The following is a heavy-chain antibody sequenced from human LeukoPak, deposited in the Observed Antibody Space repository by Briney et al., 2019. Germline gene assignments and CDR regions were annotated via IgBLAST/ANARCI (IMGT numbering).Heavy chain of an antibody. CDR1: GFTFDDYA. Sequence: GGSLRLSCVASGFTFDDYAMHWVRRVPGKGLEWVAGITWNSGSIGYADSAKGRFTISRDNAKNSLYLQMNSLGVEDTAFYYCAKDIWFRRRGATGLDYWGQGALVTVSS. D-gene: IGHD1-26*01. CDR2: ITWNSGSI. J-gene: IGHJ4*02. V-gene: IGHV3-9*01. CDR3: AKDIWFRRRGATGLDY.